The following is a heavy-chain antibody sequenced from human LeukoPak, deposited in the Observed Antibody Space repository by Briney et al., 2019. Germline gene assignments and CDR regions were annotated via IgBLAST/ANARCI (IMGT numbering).Heavy chain of an antibody. J-gene: IGHJ5*02. CDR1: GDSINNNF. Sequence: SETLSLTSSVSGDSINNNFWTWIRQPPGKRLEWIGYIYHSGTTNYNPSLNSRVTMLIDASKNQISLKLSSVTAADTAVYYCVRVIRSWFDTWGQGTLVTVSS. CDR3: VRVIRSWFDT. CDR2: IYHSGTT. V-gene: IGHV4-59*01.